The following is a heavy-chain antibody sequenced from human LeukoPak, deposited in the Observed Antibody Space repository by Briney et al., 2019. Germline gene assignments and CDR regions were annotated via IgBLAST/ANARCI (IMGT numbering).Heavy chain of an antibody. CDR1: GFTFSRNW. CDR3: ASGGVVGPSTYWFYDL. Sequence: GGSPRLSCEASGFTFSRNWMTWVRQAPGKGLEWVANIRQDGNEKYYVDSVKGRFTISRDNAKNSLYLQMNSLRAEDTAVYYCASGGVVGPSTYWFYDLWGRGTRVTVSS. D-gene: IGHD1-26*01. V-gene: IGHV3-7*01. CDR2: IRQDGNEK. J-gene: IGHJ2*01.